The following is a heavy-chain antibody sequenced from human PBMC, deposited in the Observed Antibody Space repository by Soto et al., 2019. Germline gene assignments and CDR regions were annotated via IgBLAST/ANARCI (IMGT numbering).Heavy chain of an antibody. CDR2: ISGSGGST. CDR3: AKDTSSSWPYYYCYGMDV. J-gene: IGHJ6*01. V-gene: IGHV3-23*01. Sequence: EVQLLESGGGLVQSGGSLRLSCAASGFTFSSYAMSWVRQAPGKGLEWVSAISGSGGSTYYADSVKGRFTITRDNSKNRRYQKMNRLRAEDKAVYYCAKDTSSSWPYYYCYGMDVWGQWTTVTGSS. D-gene: IGHD6-13*01. CDR1: GFTFSSYA.